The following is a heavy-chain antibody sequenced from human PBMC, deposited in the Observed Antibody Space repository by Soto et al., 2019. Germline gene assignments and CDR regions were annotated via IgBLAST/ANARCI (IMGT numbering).Heavy chain of an antibody. V-gene: IGHV3-23*01. J-gene: IGHJ4*02. D-gene: IGHD6-13*01. CDR1: GFTYSSYA. Sequence: EVQLLESGGGLVQPGGSLRLSCAASGFTYSSYALAWVRQAPGKGLEWVSSISGGGGDTSYADSVRGRFTISRDNSKNTLNLQMNSLRAEDAAVYYGVRSSTWYSGADYWGQGTLVTVSS. CDR3: VRSSTWYSGADY. CDR2: ISGGGGDT.